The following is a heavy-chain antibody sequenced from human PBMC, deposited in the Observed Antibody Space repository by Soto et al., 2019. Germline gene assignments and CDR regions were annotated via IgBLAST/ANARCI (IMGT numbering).Heavy chain of an antibody. J-gene: IGHJ4*02. CDR1: GFAFSSYA. D-gene: IGHD3-3*01. CDR3: AKEGMASWSGYYPLDY. V-gene: IGHV3-23*01. CDR2: ISGSGGST. Sequence: EVQVLESGGGLVQAGGSLRLSCAASGFAFSSYAMNWLRQTPGKGLEWVSRISGSGGSTFYAVSVKGRFTISRDNSKNTVYLHMYGLRAEDTAVYYCAKEGMASWSGYYPLDYWGQGTLVTVSS.